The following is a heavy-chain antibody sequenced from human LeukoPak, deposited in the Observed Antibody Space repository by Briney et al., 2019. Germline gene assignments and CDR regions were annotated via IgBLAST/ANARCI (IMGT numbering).Heavy chain of an antibody. CDR1: GFIFSTYG. CDR2: ISYDGSEQ. Sequence: PGGSLRLSCAASGFIFSTYGIHWVRQAPGKGMEWVALISYDGSEQYFADSVKGRFTISRDNSKNTVYLQMNSLRVEDTAVSYCSKRRAMYGSDWNGVDYWGQGTLVTVSS. J-gene: IGHJ4*02. D-gene: IGHD1-1*01. V-gene: IGHV3-30*18. CDR3: SKRRAMYGSDWNGVDY.